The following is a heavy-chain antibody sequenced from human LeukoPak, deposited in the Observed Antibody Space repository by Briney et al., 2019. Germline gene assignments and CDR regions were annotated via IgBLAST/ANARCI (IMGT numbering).Heavy chain of an antibody. CDR3: ARGAQQWPGGNYFDS. CDR1: GYAFTDYA. CDR2: ITTGRGGT. V-gene: IGHV1-3*03. D-gene: IGHD6-19*01. J-gene: IGHJ4*02. Sequence: AAGKVCCKAAGYAFTDYALHWVRQGPGQSLELMGWITTGRGGTRYSQDFQRRITLTRDKSASTVYMDLSDLTSEDTAVYYCARGAQQWPGGNYFDSWGPGTLVAVSS.